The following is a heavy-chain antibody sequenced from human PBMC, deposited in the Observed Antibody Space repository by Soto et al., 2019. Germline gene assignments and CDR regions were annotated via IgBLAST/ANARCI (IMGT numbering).Heavy chain of an antibody. D-gene: IGHD3-3*01. J-gene: IGHJ2*01. Sequence: QVQLVESGGGLVKPGGSLRLSCAASGFTFSDYYMSWIRQAPGKGLEWVSYISSSGSTIYYADSVKGRFTISRDNAKNSLFLQMNSVRAEHTAVYYCARAQEGITLFGVVTHNWYFDLWGRGTLVTVSS. CDR3: ARAQEGITLFGVVTHNWYFDL. V-gene: IGHV3-11*01. CDR1: GFTFSDYY. CDR2: ISSSGSTI.